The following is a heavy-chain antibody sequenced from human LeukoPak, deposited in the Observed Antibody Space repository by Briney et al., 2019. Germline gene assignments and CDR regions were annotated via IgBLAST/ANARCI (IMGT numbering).Heavy chain of an antibody. J-gene: IGHJ4*02. CDR1: GGSISSGGYY. CDR3: ARHGSGDGGTRNFDY. CDR2: IYYSGST. Sequence: PSETLSLTCTVSGGSISSGGYYWSWIRQPPGKGLEWIGYIYYSGSTNYNPSLKSRVTISVDTSKNQFSLKLSSVTAADTAVYYCARHGSGDGGTRNFDYWGQGTLVTVSS. D-gene: IGHD4-23*01. V-gene: IGHV4-61*08.